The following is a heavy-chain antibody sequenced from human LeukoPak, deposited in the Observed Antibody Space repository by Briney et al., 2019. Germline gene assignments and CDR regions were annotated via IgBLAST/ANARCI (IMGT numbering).Heavy chain of an antibody. CDR2: IVPMFGIP. D-gene: IGHD2-8*01. V-gene: IGHV1-69*02. Sequence: SVKVSFKASGGTFNYYTINWVRQAPGQGLEWMGRIVPMFGIPDYAQKFQGRVTLTADKSTSTAYMELSSLRSEDTAMYYCAIMGGSTTRAVDYWAQGTLVTVSS. CDR3: AIMGGSTTRAVDY. CDR1: GGTFNYYT. J-gene: IGHJ4*02.